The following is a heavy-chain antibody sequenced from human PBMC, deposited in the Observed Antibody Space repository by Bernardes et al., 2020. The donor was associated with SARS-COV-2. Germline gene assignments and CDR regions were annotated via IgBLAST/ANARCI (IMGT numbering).Heavy chain of an antibody. CDR3: AKGAYDDWSGYYTVRSNFDY. V-gene: IGHV3-30*02. CDR1: GFTFCSYV. Sequence: GRSLRPSCATSGFTFCSYVIPYARQSPAKGLEWVSFFLSAASTYFYADSVKGRFTISRDHSKNTLYLQMNSLRAEDTAVYYCAKGAYDDWSGYYTVRSNFDYWGQGTLGTVYS. CDR2: FLSAASTY. J-gene: IGHJ4*02. D-gene: IGHD3-3*01.